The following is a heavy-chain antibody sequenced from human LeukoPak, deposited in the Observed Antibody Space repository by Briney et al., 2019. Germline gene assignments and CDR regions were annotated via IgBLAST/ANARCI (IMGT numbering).Heavy chain of an antibody. V-gene: IGHV4-59*01. CDR1: GGSISSYY. D-gene: IGHD3-22*01. J-gene: IGHJ2*01. Sequence: PSETLSLTCTVSGGSISSYYWSWIRQPPGKGLEWIGYIYYSGSTNYNPSLKSRVTISVDTSKNQFSLKLSSVTAADTAVYYCARVAYYYDSSGSRPWYFDLWGRGTLVTVSS. CDR2: IYYSGST. CDR3: ARVAYYYDSSGSRPWYFDL.